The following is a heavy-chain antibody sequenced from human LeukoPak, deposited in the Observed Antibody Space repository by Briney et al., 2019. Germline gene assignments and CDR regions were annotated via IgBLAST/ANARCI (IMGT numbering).Heavy chain of an antibody. CDR3: SWRDFGSAHYPFDS. CDR2: KSKTDGGTT. D-gene: IGHD3-3*01. J-gene: IGHJ4*02. V-gene: IGHV3-15*01. Sequence: KSKTDGGTTDYAAPVKGRFTISRDGSKSTLYLQMKSLKAEDTAVYYCSWRDFGSAHYPFDSWGQGTLVTVSS.